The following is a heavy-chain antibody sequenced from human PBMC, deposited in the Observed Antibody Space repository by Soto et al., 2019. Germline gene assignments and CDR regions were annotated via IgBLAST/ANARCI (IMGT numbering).Heavy chain of an antibody. V-gene: IGHV4-4*07. CDR2: IYSSGGT. CDR3: ARGQRFSDSFDP. CDR1: GGAISGYY. D-gene: IGHD3-3*01. J-gene: IGHJ5*02. Sequence: SESLSLTCTVSGGAISGYYWTWVRQPAGKGLEWIGRIYSSGGTKYNPSLKSRVDMSLDMSKNQFSLRLSSVTAADTAVYYCARGQRFSDSFDPWGQGTLVTVSS.